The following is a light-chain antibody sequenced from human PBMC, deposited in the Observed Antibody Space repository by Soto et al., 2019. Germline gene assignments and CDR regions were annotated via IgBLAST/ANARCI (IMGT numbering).Light chain of an antibody. CDR2: EVT. CDR1: SSDVGGYNY. J-gene: IGLJ2*01. Sequence: QSALTQPPSASGSPGQSVTISCTGTSSDVGGYNYVSWYQQHPGKAPKLMIYEVTKRPSGVPDRFSGSKSGNTASLTISGLQAEDEGDYYCCSYAGTYTFVFGGGTKVTVL. CDR3: CSYAGTYTFV. V-gene: IGLV2-8*01.